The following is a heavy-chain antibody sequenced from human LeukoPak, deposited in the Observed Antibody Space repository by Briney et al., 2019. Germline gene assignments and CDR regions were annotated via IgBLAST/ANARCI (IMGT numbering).Heavy chain of an antibody. V-gene: IGHV4-4*07. D-gene: IGHD2-21*02. CDR1: GGTISSYY. CDR3: ARVSAGSIVVVTAQYYYYYMDV. CDR2: IYTSGST. J-gene: IGHJ6*03. Sequence: PSETLSLTCTVSGGTISSYYWSWIRQPAGKGLEWIGRIYTSGSTNYNPSLKSRVTMSVDTSKNQFSLKLSSVTAAGTAVYYCARVSAGSIVVVTAQYYYYYMDVWGKGTTVTVSS.